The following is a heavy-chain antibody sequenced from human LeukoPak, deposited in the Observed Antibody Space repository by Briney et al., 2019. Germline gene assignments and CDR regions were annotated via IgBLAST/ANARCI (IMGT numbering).Heavy chain of an antibody. CDR3: ARDLGNTAGFDY. CDR2: ISYDGSNK. J-gene: IGHJ4*02. V-gene: IGHV3-30-3*01. D-gene: IGHD2/OR15-2a*01. CDR1: GFTFSSYA. Sequence: GGSLRLSCAASGFTFSSYAMHWVRQAPGKGLEWVAVISYDGSNKYYADSVKGRSTISRDNSKNTLYLQMNSLRAEDTAVYYCARDLGNTAGFDYWGQGTLVTVSS.